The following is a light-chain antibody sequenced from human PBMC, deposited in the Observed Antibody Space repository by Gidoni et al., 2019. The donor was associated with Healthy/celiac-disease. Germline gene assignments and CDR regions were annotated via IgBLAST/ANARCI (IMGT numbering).Light chain of an antibody. CDR3: SSYTSSSTQV. J-gene: IGLJ1*01. CDR2: DVS. Sequence: QSALTQPASVSGSPGQSITISCTGTSSDEGGYNYVSWYQQHPGKAPKLMIYDVSNRPAGVSSRFSGSKSGNTASLTSSGLQAEDEADYYCSSYTSSSTQVFGTGTKVTVL. V-gene: IGLV2-14*03. CDR1: SSDEGGYNY.